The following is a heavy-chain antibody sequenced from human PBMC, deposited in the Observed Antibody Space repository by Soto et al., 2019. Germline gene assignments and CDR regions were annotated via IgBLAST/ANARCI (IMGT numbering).Heavy chain of an antibody. Sequence: QVQLVESGGALVKPGGSLRLSCAASGFIFSDYYMTWIRQAPGKGPEWISYISGDGDVTAYAHSVKGRFTISRDNTKRSLYLQMNSLTVEDMAVYYCSRDPRLVDYWGQGTLVTVAS. CDR2: ISGDGDVT. CDR3: SRDPRLVDY. V-gene: IGHV3-11*01. CDR1: GFIFSDYY. J-gene: IGHJ4*02. D-gene: IGHD1-26*01.